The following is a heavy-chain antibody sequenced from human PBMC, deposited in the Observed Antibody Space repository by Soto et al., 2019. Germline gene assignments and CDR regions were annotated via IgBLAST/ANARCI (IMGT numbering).Heavy chain of an antibody. CDR1: GYTFTSYG. CDR2: ISAYNGNT. CDR3: AREARYFDWLVWGIGWFDP. D-gene: IGHD3-9*01. J-gene: IGHJ5*02. V-gene: IGHV1-18*01. Sequence: ASVKVSCKASGYTFTSYGISWVRQAPGQGLEWMGWISAYNGNTNYAQKLQGRVTITADKSTSTAYMELSSLRSEDTAVYYCAREARYFDWLVWGIGWFDPWGQGTLVTVSS.